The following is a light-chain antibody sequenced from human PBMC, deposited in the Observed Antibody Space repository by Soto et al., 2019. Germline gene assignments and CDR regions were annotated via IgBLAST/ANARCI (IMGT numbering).Light chain of an antibody. Sequence: EIILTQSPGTLSLSPGERATLSCRASQSVNREFLAWYQQKPGQAPRLLISATSSRASGIPDRFSGSGSGTDFTLTIIGLEPEDSAVYYCQQYGDSPAYTFGQGTKLEI. V-gene: IGKV3-20*01. CDR3: QQYGDSPAYT. J-gene: IGKJ2*01. CDR1: QSVNREF. CDR2: ATS.